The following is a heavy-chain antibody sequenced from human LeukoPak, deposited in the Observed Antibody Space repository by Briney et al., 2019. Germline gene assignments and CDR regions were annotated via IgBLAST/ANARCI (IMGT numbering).Heavy chain of an antibody. D-gene: IGHD2-2*02. Sequence: ASVKVSCKASGYTFTGYYMHWVRQAPGQGLEWMGIINPSGGSTSYAQKFQGSVAMTRDTSTSTVYMELSSLRSEDTAVYYCARGGCEVNTSCYMFDPWGQGTLVTVSS. CDR1: GYTFTGYY. J-gene: IGHJ5*02. CDR3: ARGGCEVNTSCYMFDP. V-gene: IGHV1-46*01. CDR2: INPSGGST.